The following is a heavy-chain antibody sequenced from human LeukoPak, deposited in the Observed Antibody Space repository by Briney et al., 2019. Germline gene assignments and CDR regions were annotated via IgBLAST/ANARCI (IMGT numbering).Heavy chain of an antibody. V-gene: IGHV4-39*01. J-gene: IGHJ6*03. D-gene: IGHD3/OR15-3a*01. Sequence: PSETLSLTRTVSGGSISSSSYYWGWIRQPPGKGLEWIGSIYYSGSTYYNPSLKSRVTISVDTSKNQFSLKLSSVTAADTAVYYCARHCWTSYYYMDVWGKGTTVTVSS. CDR2: IYYSGST. CDR1: GGSISSSSYY. CDR3: ARHCWTSYYYMDV.